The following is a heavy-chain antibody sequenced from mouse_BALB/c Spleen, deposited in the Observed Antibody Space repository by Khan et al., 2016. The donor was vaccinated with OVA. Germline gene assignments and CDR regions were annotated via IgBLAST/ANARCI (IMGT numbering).Heavy chain of an antibody. CDR3: APVGNYYVSFAY. CDR2: IYPFNDDT. Sequence: EVQLQQSGPELVKPGASVKMSCKASGYTFTSYVMHWVKQKPGLGLEWIGYIYPFNDDTKYNEKFKGKATLTSDKSSSTAYMELNSLTSEDSAVYYCAPVGNYYVSFAYWGQGTLVTVSA. V-gene: IGHV1S136*01. D-gene: IGHD1-1*01. J-gene: IGHJ3*01. CDR1: GYTFTSYV.